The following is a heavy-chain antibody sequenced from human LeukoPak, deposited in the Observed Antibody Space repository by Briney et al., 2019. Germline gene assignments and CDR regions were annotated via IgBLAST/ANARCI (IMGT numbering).Heavy chain of an antibody. Sequence: SETLSLTCTVSGGSISSYYWSWIRQPPGKGLEWIGYIYYSGSTYYNPSLKSRVTISVDTSKNQFSLKLSSVTAADTAVYYCARDYGGNSVAFDYWGQGTLVTVSS. J-gene: IGHJ4*02. V-gene: IGHV4-59*04. CDR1: GGSISSYY. CDR3: ARDYGGNSVAFDY. CDR2: IYYSGST. D-gene: IGHD4-23*01.